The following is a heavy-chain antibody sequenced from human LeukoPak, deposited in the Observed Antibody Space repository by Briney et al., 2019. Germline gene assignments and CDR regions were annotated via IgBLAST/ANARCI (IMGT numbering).Heavy chain of an antibody. V-gene: IGHV4-38-2*02. CDR2: ISHGGST. J-gene: IGHJ6*02. CDR1: GYSISSGYF. CDR3: ARGYDTVTTFWPYGMDV. D-gene: IGHD4-17*01. Sequence: SETLSLTRTVSGYSISSGYFWGWIRQPPGKGLEWIGTISHGGSTYYNPSLKSRVTISVDTSKNQFSLKLSSVTAADTAVYYCARGYDTVTTFWPYGMDVWGQGTTVTVSS.